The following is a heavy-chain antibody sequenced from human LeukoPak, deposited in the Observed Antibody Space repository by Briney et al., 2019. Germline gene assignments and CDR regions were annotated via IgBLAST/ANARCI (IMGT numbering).Heavy chain of an antibody. CDR1: GGSISSYY. Sequence: SETLSLTCTVSGGSISSYYLSWIRQPAGKGLEWIGRIYTSGSTNYNPSLKSRVTMSVDTSKNQFSLKLSSVTAADTAVYYCARDRGTYYYDGSGYYDAFDIWGQGTMVTVSS. D-gene: IGHD3-22*01. V-gene: IGHV4-4*07. CDR3: ARDRGTYYYDGSGYYDAFDI. CDR2: IYTSGST. J-gene: IGHJ3*02.